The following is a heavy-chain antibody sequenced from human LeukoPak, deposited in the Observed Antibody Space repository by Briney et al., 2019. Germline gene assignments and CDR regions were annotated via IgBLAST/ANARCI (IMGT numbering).Heavy chain of an antibody. CDR1: GFSISSGYY. D-gene: IGHD6-6*01. CDR2: IYYSGST. CDR3: ARVFRQLGAYYYYYYMDV. J-gene: IGHJ6*03. Sequence: PSETLSLTCAVSGFSISSGYYWGWIRQPPGKGLEWIGYIYYSGSTNYNPSLKSRVTISVDTSKNQFSLKLSSVTAADTAVYYCARVFRQLGAYYYYYYMDVWGKGTTVTVSS. V-gene: IGHV4-61*01.